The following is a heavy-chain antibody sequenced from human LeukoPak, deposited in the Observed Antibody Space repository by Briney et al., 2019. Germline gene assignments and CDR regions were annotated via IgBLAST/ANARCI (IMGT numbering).Heavy chain of an antibody. J-gene: IGHJ4*02. CDR3: ARDLNYYDSSGYDFDY. D-gene: IGHD3-22*01. CDR2: ISSSSSTI. CDR1: GFTFSSYS. Sequence: PGGSLRLSCAASGFTFSSYSMNWVRQAPGKGLEWVSYISSSSSTIYYADSVKGRFTISRDNAKNSLYLQMNSLRDEDTAVYYCARDLNYYDSSGYDFDYWGQGTLVTVSS. V-gene: IGHV3-48*02.